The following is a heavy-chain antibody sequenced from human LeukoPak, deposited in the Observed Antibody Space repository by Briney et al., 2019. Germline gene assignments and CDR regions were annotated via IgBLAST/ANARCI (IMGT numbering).Heavy chain of an antibody. D-gene: IGHD3-3*01. CDR1: GFTFSSYW. J-gene: IGHJ3*02. CDR3: AKVEWRGNAFDI. CDR2: INSDGSTT. V-gene: IGHV3-74*01. Sequence: PGGSLRLSCAASGFTFSSYWMHWVAQPPGKGLVWVSRINSDGSTTNYADSVKGRFTISRDNAKNTLYLQMHSLRAEDTAVYYCAKVEWRGNAFDIWGQGTMVTVSS.